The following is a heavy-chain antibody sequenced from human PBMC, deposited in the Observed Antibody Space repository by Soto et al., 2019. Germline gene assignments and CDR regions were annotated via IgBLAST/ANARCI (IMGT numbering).Heavy chain of an antibody. CDR2: IKQDGSEI. D-gene: IGHD3-3*01. V-gene: IGHV3-7*01. J-gene: IGHJ4*02. Sequence: PGGSLRLSCAASGFTFSRYWMSWVRQAPGKGLEWVANIKQDGSEIYYVDSVKGRFTISRDNAENSLYLQMNSLRAEDTAVYHCARARDFWNGYYFDYWGQGALVTVSS. CDR1: GFTFSRYW. CDR3: ARARDFWNGYYFDY.